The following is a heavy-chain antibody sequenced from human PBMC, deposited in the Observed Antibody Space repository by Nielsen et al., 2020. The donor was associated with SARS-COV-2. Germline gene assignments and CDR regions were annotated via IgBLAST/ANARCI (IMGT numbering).Heavy chain of an antibody. CDR3: ATQADGYKSPYDY. J-gene: IGHJ4*02. CDR1: GFPFVRYA. Sequence: GESLKISCAASGFPFVRYAMSWVRQAPGKGLEWVSSIGAIDGSTNYAESLRGRFTISRDNSKNTLYLQIDSLRTEDTAMYYCATQADGYKSPYDYWGQGTLVTVSS. V-gene: IGHV3-23*01. CDR2: IGAIDGST. D-gene: IGHD3-10*01.